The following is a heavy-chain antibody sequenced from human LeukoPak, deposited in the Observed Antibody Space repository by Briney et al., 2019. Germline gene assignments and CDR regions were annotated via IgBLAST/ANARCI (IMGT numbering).Heavy chain of an antibody. V-gene: IGHV3-66*01. D-gene: IGHD3-10*01. CDR1: EFSVGSNY. CDR2: IYSGGST. CDR3: AKGADSGTYSTFDY. J-gene: IGHJ4*02. Sequence: AGGSLRLSCAASEFSVGSNYMTWVRQAPGKGLEWVLLIYSGGSTYYADSVKGRFTISRDNSKNTLYLQMNSLTAGDTAIYYCAKGADSGTYSTFDYWGQGTLVNVSS.